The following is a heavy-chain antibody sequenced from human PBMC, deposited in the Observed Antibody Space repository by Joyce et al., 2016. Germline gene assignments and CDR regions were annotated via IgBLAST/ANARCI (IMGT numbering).Heavy chain of an antibody. CDR2: IYHSGST. CDR1: GGSIRSYY. Sequence: QVQLQESGPGLVKPSETLSLTCTVSGGSIRSYYWNWIRQSPGKGPAWIGNIYHSGSTSYDPSLKSRVTISVDTSKNQFSLRLNSVTAADTAVYYCARGGYCSGGRCHYWYFDLWGRGTLVTVSS. J-gene: IGHJ2*01. D-gene: IGHD2-8*02. CDR3: ARGGYCSGGRCHYWYFDL. V-gene: IGHV4-59*01.